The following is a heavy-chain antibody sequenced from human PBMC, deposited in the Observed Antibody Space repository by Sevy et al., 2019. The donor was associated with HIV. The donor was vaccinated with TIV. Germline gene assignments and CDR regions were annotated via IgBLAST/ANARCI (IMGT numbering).Heavy chain of an antibody. CDR2: LYSSGGT. V-gene: IGHV3-53*01. D-gene: IGHD6-19*01. Sequence: GGSLRLSCAVSGFTVSNNYMSWVRQAPGRGLEWVSLLYSSGGTFYADSVKGRFMISRVNSKNTLYLQMNSLRVEDTAVYYCARPLSSGWSGWGQGTLVTVSS. CDR3: ARPLSSGWSG. J-gene: IGHJ4*02. CDR1: GFTVSNNY.